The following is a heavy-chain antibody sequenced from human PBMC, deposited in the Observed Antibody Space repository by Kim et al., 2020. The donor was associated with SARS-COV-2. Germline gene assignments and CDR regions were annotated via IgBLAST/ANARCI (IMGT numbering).Heavy chain of an antibody. V-gene: IGHV3-30*04. D-gene: IGHD6-13*01. CDR3: ARDRRGVYSSSWYLGY. J-gene: IGHJ4*02. Sequence: SVKGRLTISRDNSKYTLYLQMNSLRAEDTAVYYCARDRRGVYSSSWYLGYWGQGTLVTVSS.